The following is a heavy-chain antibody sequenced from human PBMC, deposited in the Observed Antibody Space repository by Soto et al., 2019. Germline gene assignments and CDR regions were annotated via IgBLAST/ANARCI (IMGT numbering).Heavy chain of an antibody. J-gene: IGHJ3*01. V-gene: IGHV1-46*03. CDR1: GYTFTHYY. CDR2: INPTGGRA. D-gene: IGHD3-10*01. Sequence: QVQLVQSGGEVKKPGASVRVSCKASGYTFTHYYIHWVRQAPGQGLEWMGVINPTGGRASYAPKCQGRVTLPRDTSTSTAYMELSSLRSDDTAVYFCSRLTTMVREINDDPFDFWGQGTLVTVSS. CDR3: SRLTTMVREINDDPFDF.